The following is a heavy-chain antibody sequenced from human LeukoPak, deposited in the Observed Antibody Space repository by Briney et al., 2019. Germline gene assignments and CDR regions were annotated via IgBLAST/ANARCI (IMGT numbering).Heavy chain of an antibody. J-gene: IGHJ5*02. Sequence: KPSETLSLTCTVSGGSISSYYWSWLRQPAGKGLEGIGRIYTSGSTNYNPSLKSRVTMSVDTSKDQFSLKLSSVPAADTAVYYCARDQDRRSSWWENNWFDPWGQGTLVTVSS. V-gene: IGHV4-4*07. CDR1: GGSISSYY. D-gene: IGHD6-13*01. CDR2: IYTSGST. CDR3: ARDQDRRSSWWENNWFDP.